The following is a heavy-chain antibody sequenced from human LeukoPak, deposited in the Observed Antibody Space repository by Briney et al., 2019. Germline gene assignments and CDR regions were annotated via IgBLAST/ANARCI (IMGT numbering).Heavy chain of an antibody. CDR3: ARRLGGYTNFDY. D-gene: IGHD3-16*01. V-gene: IGHV4-34*01. CDR2: ISHSGTT. CDR1: GRSFSGNY. Sequence: SETLSLTCAVYGRSFSGNYWSWIRQTPGKGLEWIGEISHSGTTSYNTSLKSRVSIPVDPSKNQFSLRMFFVTVADTAVYYCARRLGGYTNFDYWGHGNMVTVSS. J-gene: IGHJ4*01.